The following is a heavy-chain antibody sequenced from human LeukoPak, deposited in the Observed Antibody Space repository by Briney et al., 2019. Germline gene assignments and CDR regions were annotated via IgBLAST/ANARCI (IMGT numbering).Heavy chain of an antibody. D-gene: IGHD3-16*02. V-gene: IGHV4-30-2*01. CDR1: GGSIGSGGYY. J-gene: IGHJ4*02. CDR3: ARGARYTGDY. Sequence: PSETLSLTCTVSGGSIGSGGYYWSWIRQPPGKGLEWIGYIYHSGSTYYNPSLKSRVTISVDRSKNQFSLKLSSVTAADTAVYYCARGARYTGDYWGQGTLVTVSS. CDR2: IYHSGST.